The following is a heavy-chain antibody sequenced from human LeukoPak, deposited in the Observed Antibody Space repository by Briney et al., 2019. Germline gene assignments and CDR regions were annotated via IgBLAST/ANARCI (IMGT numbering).Heavy chain of an antibody. CDR2: INHSGST. V-gene: IGHV4-34*01. D-gene: IGHD3-10*01. CDR1: GGSFSGYY. J-gene: IGHJ4*02. Sequence: SETLSLTCAVYGGSFSGYYWSWIRQPPGKGLEWIGEINHSGSTNYNPSLKSRVTISVDTSKNQFSLKLSSVTAADTAVYYCASHRYYYGSGSYYPYYFDYWGQGTLVTVSS. CDR3: ASHRYYYGSGSYYPYYFDY.